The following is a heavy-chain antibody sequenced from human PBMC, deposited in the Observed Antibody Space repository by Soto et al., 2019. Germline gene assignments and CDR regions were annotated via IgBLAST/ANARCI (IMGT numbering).Heavy chain of an antibody. CDR3: ARYNTPITPVSHYYYGLDI. Sequence: QVQLVQSGAEVKKPGSSVKVSCKASRGTCGSYGVSWVRQAPGEGLEWMGGIIPILQRVTYAEKFRGRVTITADASTNTAFMDLGGLSSEDTAVYFCARYNTPITPVSHYYYGLDIWGQGTTVTVSS. CDR2: IIPILQRV. CDR1: RGTCGSYG. J-gene: IGHJ6*02. V-gene: IGHV1-69*01. D-gene: IGHD4-17*01.